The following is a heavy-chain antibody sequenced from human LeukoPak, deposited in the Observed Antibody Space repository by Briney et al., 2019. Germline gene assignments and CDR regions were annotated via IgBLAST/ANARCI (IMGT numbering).Heavy chain of an antibody. CDR2: INPNSGGT. D-gene: IGHD6-6*01. Sequence: GASVKVSCKASGCTFTGYYMHWVRQAPGQGLEWMGWINPNSGGTNYAQKFQGRVTMTRDTSISTAYMELSRLRSDDTAVYYCARRTYSSSSSIFDYWGQGTLVTVSS. V-gene: IGHV1-2*02. J-gene: IGHJ4*02. CDR3: ARRTYSSSSSIFDY. CDR1: GCTFTGYY.